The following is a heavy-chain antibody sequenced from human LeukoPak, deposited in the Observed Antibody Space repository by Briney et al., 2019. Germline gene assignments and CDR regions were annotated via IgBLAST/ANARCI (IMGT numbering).Heavy chain of an antibody. CDR2: IIAILDVE. D-gene: IGHD1-7*01. Sequence: SVKVSCKASGVTFRNHAISWVRQAPGHGLEWMGRIIAILDVEDYAQKLQGRVTITADTSTSTAYMELSSLTSEDTAVYYCVIMEIRDTGFHNGMDVWGQGTTVTVS. V-gene: IGHV1-69*04. J-gene: IGHJ6*02. CDR3: VIMEIRDTGFHNGMDV. CDR1: GVTFRNHA.